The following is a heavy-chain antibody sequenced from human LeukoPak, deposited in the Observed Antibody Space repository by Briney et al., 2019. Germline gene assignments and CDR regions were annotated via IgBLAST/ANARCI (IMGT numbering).Heavy chain of an antibody. CDR1: GGTFSSYA. Sequence: SVKFSCKASGGTFSSYAISWVRQAPGQGLEWMGGIIPIFGTANYAQKFQGRVTITTDESTSTAYMELSSLRSEDTAVYYCARSESSSGIVVVPAAAPYYYYYYYMDVWGKGTTVTVSS. CDR2: IIPIFGTA. CDR3: ARSESSSGIVVVPAAAPYYYYYYYMDV. D-gene: IGHD2-2*01. V-gene: IGHV1-69*05. J-gene: IGHJ6*03.